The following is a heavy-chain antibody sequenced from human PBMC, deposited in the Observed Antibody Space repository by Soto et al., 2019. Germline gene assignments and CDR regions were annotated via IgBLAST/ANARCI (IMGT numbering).Heavy chain of an antibody. CDR1: GGSISSYY. D-gene: IGHD6-6*01. V-gene: IGHV4-59*01. CDR3: ARAKAWTYSSSPFDY. CDR2: IYYSGST. J-gene: IGHJ4*02. Sequence: SETLSLPCTVSGGSISSYYWSWIRQPPGKGLEWIGYIYYSGSTNYNPSLKSRVTISVDTSKNQFSLKLSSVTAADTAVYYCARAKAWTYSSSPFDYWVQGTLVTVSS.